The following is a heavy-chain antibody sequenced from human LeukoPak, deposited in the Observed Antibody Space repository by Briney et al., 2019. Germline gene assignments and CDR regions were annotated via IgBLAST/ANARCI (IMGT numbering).Heavy chain of an antibody. Sequence: KASETLSLTCAVYGGSFSGYYWSWIRQPPGKGLEWIGEINHSGGTNYSPSLKSRVTMSVDTSKNQLSLKLTSVTAADTGVYYCARDRRPIFGCMDVWGKGTTVTVSS. CDR1: GGSFSGYY. CDR3: ARDRRPIFGCMDV. D-gene: IGHD3-9*01. CDR2: INHSGGT. J-gene: IGHJ6*03. V-gene: IGHV4-34*01.